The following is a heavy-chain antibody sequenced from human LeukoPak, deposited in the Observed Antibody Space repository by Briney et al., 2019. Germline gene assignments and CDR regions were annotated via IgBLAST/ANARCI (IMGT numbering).Heavy chain of an antibody. CDR3: AKLSALRGSYYYGSGSGYNWFDP. Sequence: GGSLRLSCAASGFTFSSYAMSWVRQAPGKGLEWVSAISGSGGSTYYADSVKGRFTISRDNSKNTLYLQMNSLRAEDTAVYYCAKLSALRGSYYYGSGSGYNWFDPWGQGTLVTVSS. D-gene: IGHD3-10*01. V-gene: IGHV3-23*01. CDR1: GFTFSSYA. J-gene: IGHJ5*02. CDR2: ISGSGGST.